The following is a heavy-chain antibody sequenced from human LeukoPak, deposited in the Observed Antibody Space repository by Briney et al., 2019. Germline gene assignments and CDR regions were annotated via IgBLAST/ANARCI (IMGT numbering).Heavy chain of an antibody. J-gene: IGHJ4*02. CDR1: GFTFSSYS. D-gene: IGHD3-9*01. Sequence: PGGSLRLSCAASGFTFSSYSMNWVRQAPGKGLEWVSSISSSSYIYYADSVKGRFTISRDNAKNSLYLQMNSLRAEDTAVYYCAKGPDYDILTPIDYWGQGTLVTVSS. V-gene: IGHV3-21*01. CDR2: ISSSSYI. CDR3: AKGPDYDILTPIDY.